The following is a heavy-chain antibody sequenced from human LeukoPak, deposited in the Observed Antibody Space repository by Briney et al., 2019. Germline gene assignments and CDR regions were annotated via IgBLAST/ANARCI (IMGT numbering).Heavy chain of an antibody. V-gene: IGHV4-39*01. CDR1: GASISSSSYY. Sequence: LETLSLTCTVSGASISSSSYYWGCIRPPPGKGLEWIGTIYYTGSTYYNPSLKTRVTISIDTSKNQFSLRLSSVTAADTAVYFCARASNYFDVLYWGQGTLVTVSS. CDR2: IYYTGST. CDR3: ARASNYFDVLY. D-gene: IGHD3-22*01. J-gene: IGHJ4*02.